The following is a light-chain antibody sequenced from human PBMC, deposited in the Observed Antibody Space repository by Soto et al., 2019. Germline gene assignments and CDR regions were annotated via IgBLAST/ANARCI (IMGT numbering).Light chain of an antibody. CDR3: QHVYSTPFT. CDR1: QSISNY. Sequence: DIQMTQSPSSLSASVGDRVTITCRASQSISNYLNWYQQKPGKAPKLLIYAASTLQSGVPSRFSGSGSGTDFTLTISSLQSEDFTTYFCQHVYSTPFTFGPGTKVDIK. CDR2: AAS. J-gene: IGKJ3*01. V-gene: IGKV1-39*01.